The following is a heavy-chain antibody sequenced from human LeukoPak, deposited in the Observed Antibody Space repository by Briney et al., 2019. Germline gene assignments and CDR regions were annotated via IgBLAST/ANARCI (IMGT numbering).Heavy chain of an antibody. CDR3: AREGDYYDYYFDY. V-gene: IGHV4-59*01. Sequence: PSETLSLTCAVYGGSFSGYYWSWIRQPPGKGLEWIGYIYYSGSTNYNPSLKSRVTMSVDTSKNQFSLKLRSVTAADTAVYYCAREGDYYDYYFDYWGQGTLVTVSS. CDR2: IYYSGST. J-gene: IGHJ4*02. CDR1: GGSFSGYY. D-gene: IGHD3-22*01.